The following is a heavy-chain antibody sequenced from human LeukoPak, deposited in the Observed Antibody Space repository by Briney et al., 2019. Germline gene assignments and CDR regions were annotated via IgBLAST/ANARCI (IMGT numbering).Heavy chain of an antibody. CDR3: AKDFRPYGDYGIDP. Sequence: GGSLRLSCAASGFTFSSYAMSWVRRAPGKGPEWVSAISGSGGSTYYADSVKGRFTISRDNSKNTLYLQMNSLRAEDTAVYYCAKDFRPYGDYGIDPWGQGTLVTVSS. J-gene: IGHJ5*02. CDR1: GFTFSSYA. D-gene: IGHD4-17*01. CDR2: ISGSGGST. V-gene: IGHV3-23*01.